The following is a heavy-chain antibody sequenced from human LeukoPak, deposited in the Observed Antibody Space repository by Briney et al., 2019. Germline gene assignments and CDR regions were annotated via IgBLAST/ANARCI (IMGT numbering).Heavy chain of an antibody. Sequence: GGSLRLSCAASGFTFSSYSMNWVRQAPGKGLKWVSSISSSSSYIYYADSVKGRFTISRDNAKNSLYLQMNSLRAEDTAVYYCARDVLAVAATGSNWFDPWGQGTLVTVSS. D-gene: IGHD6-19*01. CDR2: ISSSSSYI. CDR1: GFTFSSYS. V-gene: IGHV3-21*01. CDR3: ARDVLAVAATGSNWFDP. J-gene: IGHJ5*02.